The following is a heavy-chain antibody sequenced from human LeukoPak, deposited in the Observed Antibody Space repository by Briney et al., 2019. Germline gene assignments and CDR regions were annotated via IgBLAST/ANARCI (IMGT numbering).Heavy chain of an antibody. CDR3: ARFHIPMLRGPTPAFDY. CDR1: GGSITSTNW. V-gene: IGHV4-4*02. Sequence: SETLSLTCGVSGGSITSTNWWSWVRQPPGQGLEWIGEVSLSGLTNYNPSLNSRVIMALDTSKNQFALRLNSVTAADTAVYYCARFHIPMLRGPTPAFDYWGQGILVTVSS. CDR2: VSLSGLT. D-gene: IGHD3-10*01. J-gene: IGHJ4*02.